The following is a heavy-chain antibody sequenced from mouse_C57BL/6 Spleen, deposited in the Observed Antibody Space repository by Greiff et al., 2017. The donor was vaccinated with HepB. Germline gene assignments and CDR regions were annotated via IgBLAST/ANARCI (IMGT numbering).Heavy chain of an antibody. Sequence: EVQVVESGGGLVKPGGSLKLSCAASGFTFSSYAMSWVRQTPEKRLEWVATISDGGSYTYYPDNVKGRFTISRDNAKNNLYLQMSHLKSEDTAMYYCARDDYGSSYVYWGQGTTLTVSS. J-gene: IGHJ2*01. CDR2: ISDGGSYT. CDR1: GFTFSSYA. D-gene: IGHD1-1*01. CDR3: ARDDYGSSYVY. V-gene: IGHV5-4*01.